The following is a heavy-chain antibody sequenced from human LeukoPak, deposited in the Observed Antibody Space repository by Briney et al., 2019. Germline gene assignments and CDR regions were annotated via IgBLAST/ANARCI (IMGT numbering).Heavy chain of an antibody. Sequence: SVKVSCKASGGTFSSYAISWVRQAPGQGPEWMGRIIPILGIANYAQKFQGRVTITADRSTSTAYMELSSLRSEDTAVYYCASHPYCSGGSCYSRGAFDIWGQGTMVTVSS. D-gene: IGHD2-15*01. J-gene: IGHJ3*02. CDR2: IIPILGIA. CDR1: GGTFSSYA. CDR3: ASHPYCSGGSCYSRGAFDI. V-gene: IGHV1-69*04.